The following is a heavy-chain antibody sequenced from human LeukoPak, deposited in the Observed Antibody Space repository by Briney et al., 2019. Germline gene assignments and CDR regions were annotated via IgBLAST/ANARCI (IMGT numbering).Heavy chain of an antibody. Sequence: SVKVSCKASGGTFSSYAISWVRQAPGQGLEWMGGIIPIFGTANYAQKFQGRVTITADESTSTAYMELSSLRSEDTAVYYCASTTTIAVAGNFDYWGQGTPVTVSS. V-gene: IGHV1-69*13. J-gene: IGHJ4*02. CDR2: IIPIFGTA. CDR1: GGTFSSYA. D-gene: IGHD6-19*01. CDR3: ASTTTIAVAGNFDY.